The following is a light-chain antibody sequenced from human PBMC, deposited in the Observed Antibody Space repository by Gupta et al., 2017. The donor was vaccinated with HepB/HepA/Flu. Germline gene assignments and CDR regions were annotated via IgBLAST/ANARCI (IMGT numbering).Light chain of an antibody. CDR1: QSVSSSY. CDR2: GEA. CDR3: QQSSRT. Sequence: EIVLTQSPGTLSLSPGERATLSGRASQSVSSSYLAGYQQKPGQAPRLLSYGEASRATGIPGRVSGSGSGTDFTLTSLRLEAEDFEGYDGQQSSRTFGQGTKVEIK. J-gene: IGKJ1*01. V-gene: IGKV3-20*01.